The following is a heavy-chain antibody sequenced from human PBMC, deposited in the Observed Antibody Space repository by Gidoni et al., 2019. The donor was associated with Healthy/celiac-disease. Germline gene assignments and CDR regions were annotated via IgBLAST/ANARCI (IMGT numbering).Heavy chain of an antibody. V-gene: IGHV4-34*01. D-gene: IGHD1-26*01. CDR2: INHSGST. CDR1: GGSFSGYY. J-gene: IGHJ4*02. Sequence: QVQLQQWGAGLLKPSETLSLTCPVSGGSFSGYYWSWIRQPPGKGLEWIGEINHSGSTNYNPSLKSRVTISVDTSKNQFSLKLSSVTAADTAVYYCARAPRGSRKDYWGQGTLVTVSS. CDR3: ARAPRGSRKDY.